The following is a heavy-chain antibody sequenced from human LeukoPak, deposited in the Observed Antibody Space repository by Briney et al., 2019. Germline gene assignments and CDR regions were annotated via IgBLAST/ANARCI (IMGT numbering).Heavy chain of an antibody. CDR3: ARDGGDYMAEYFQH. CDR1: GGTFSSYA. V-gene: IGHV1-69*04. D-gene: IGHD4-17*01. CDR2: IIPIFGIA. J-gene: IGHJ1*01. Sequence: ASVKVSCKASGGTFSSYAISWVRQAPGQGLEWMGRIIPIFGIANYAQKFQGRVTITADKSTSTAYMELSSLRSEDTAVYYCARDGGDYMAEYFQHRGQGTLVTVSS.